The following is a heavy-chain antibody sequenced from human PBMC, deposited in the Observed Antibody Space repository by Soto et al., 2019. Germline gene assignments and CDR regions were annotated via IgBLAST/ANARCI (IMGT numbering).Heavy chain of an antibody. D-gene: IGHD4-17*01. Sequence: QVQLVQSGGEVQNPGASVRVSCKASGYTFPSYGISWVRQAPGQGLEWMGWINTYNGATNYAPKLQDRVTVNTDTHTSTAYLELRSLRPDDTAMYYCARDDRQADYGAKWYFDLWGRGTLVIVSS. CDR3: ARDDRQADYGAKWYFDL. CDR1: GYTFPSYG. J-gene: IGHJ2*01. CDR2: INTYNGAT. V-gene: IGHV1-18*01.